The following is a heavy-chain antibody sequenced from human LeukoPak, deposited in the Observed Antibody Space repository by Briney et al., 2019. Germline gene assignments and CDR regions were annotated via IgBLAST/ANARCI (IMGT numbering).Heavy chain of an antibody. CDR1: GFTFSSYW. CDR2: INADGSST. J-gene: IGHJ4*02. V-gene: IGHV3-74*01. D-gene: IGHD1-14*01. CDR3: ARDTGIYYFDY. Sequence: GGYLRLSCAASGFTFSSYWMHWVRQAPGKGLVWVSRINADGSSTNYADSVKGRFTISRDNAKSTLYLQMNSLRAEDTAVYYCARDTGIYYFDYWGQGTLVTVSS.